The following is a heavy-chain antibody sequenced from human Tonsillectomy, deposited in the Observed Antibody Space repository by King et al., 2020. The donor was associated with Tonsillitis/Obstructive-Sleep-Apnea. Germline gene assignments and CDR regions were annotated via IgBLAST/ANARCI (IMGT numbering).Heavy chain of an antibody. J-gene: IGHJ3*01. V-gene: IGHV3-15*01. D-gene: IGHD1-26*01. CDR2: IKSKSKGETT. Sequence: VQLVESGGGLVKPGGSLRLSCAASGFTFSNAWMSWVRQAPGKGPVWVGRIKSKSKGETTDYTAPVRGRFTISRDDSKNTLFLQMNSLKTEDTAVYYCATDWGSGTYYVRAFDVWGLGTMVTVSS. CDR1: GFTFSNAW. CDR3: ATDWGSGTYYVRAFDV.